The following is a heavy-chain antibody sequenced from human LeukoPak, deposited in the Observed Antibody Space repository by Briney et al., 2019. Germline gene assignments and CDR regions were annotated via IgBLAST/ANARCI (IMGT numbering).Heavy chain of an antibody. CDR3: GSSSSVYYYHGLDV. CDR2: IYSVGST. CDR1: GFTFSSST. V-gene: IGHV3-53*04. J-gene: IGHJ6*02. D-gene: IGHD6-6*01. Sequence: GGSLRLSCATSGFTFSSSTFGSYTMNWVRQAPGKGLEWVSVIYSVGSTYYADSVKGRFTISRHNSKNTLYLQMNSLRAEDTAVYYCGSSSSVYYYHGLDVWGQGTTVTVSS.